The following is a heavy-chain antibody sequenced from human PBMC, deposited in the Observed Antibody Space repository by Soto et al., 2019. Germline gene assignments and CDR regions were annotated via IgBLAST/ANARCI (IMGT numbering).Heavy chain of an antibody. J-gene: IGHJ4*02. CDR2: INHSGRT. CDR1: GGSISGHY. Sequence: QVQLQQWGAGLLKPSETLSLTCAVYGGSISGHYWNWIRQPPGKGLEWIGEINHSGRTNYNPSLKSRVPISVHTSTNQFSLNLGSVTAADTAVYYCARGNIAAALVYWGQGTLVTVSS. V-gene: IGHV4-34*01. CDR3: ARGNIAAALVY. D-gene: IGHD6-13*01.